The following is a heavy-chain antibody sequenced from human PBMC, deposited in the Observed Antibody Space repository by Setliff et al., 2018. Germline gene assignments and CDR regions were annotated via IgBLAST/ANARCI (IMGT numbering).Heavy chain of an antibody. J-gene: IGHJ4*02. CDR1: GGSMTSYY. V-gene: IGHV4-59*13. D-gene: IGHD3-10*01. CDR2: VHYSGDS. CDR3: ARQPSSGSYYNPRPYYFDY. Sequence: SETLSLTCTVSGGSMTSYYWSWIRQSPWKGLEWIGYVHYSGDSNYNPSLKSRVTISVDTSKNQFSLNLRSVTAADTAVYYCARQPSSGSYYNPRPYYFDYWGQGTPVTVSS.